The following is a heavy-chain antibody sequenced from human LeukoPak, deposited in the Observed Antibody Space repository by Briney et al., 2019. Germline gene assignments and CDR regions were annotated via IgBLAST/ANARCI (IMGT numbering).Heavy chain of an antibody. J-gene: IGHJ3*02. CDR3: ARGAYCSGGRCPGAFDI. CDR2: IWYDGSNK. Sequence: GGSLRLSCAASGFTFSSYAMYWVRQAPGKGLEWVTIIWYDGSNKNYADSVKGRFTISRDNSKNTLYLQMNSLRAEDTAVYYCARGAYCSGGRCPGAFDIWGQGTMATVSS. CDR1: GFTFSSYA. D-gene: IGHD2-15*01. V-gene: IGHV3-33*01.